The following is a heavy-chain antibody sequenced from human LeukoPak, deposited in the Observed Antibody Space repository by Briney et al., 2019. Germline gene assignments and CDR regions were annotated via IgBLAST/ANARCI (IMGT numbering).Heavy chain of an antibody. CDR1: GFTFSSFA. D-gene: IGHD1-26*01. Sequence: PGGCLRLSCAASGFTFSSFAMSWVRQAPGKGLEWVSGISGSGGSTYYVDSVKGRFTISRDNSNNRLYLQMNSLRTDDTAVYYCAKDKRSGTYPPYWGQGTLVTVSS. J-gene: IGHJ4*02. CDR3: AKDKRSGTYPPY. CDR2: ISGSGGST. V-gene: IGHV3-23*01.